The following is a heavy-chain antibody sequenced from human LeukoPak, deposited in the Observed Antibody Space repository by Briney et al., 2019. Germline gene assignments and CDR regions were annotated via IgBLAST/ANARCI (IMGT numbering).Heavy chain of an antibody. V-gene: IGHV1-46*01. Sequence: ASVKVSCKASGYTFTSYYMHWVRQAPGQGLEWMGIINPSGGSTSYAQKFQGRVTVTRDTSTSTVYMELSSLRSEDTAVYYCARDGAVTYYDFWSGSSNWFDPWGQGTLVTVSS. CDR1: GYTFTSYY. J-gene: IGHJ5*02. CDR3: ARDGAVTYYDFWSGSSNWFDP. D-gene: IGHD3-3*01. CDR2: INPSGGST.